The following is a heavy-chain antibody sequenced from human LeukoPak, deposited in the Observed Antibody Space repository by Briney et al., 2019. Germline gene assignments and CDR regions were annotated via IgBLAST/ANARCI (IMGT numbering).Heavy chain of an antibody. CDR3: AKSDDFWSGYYDY. V-gene: IGHV3-23*01. CDR1: GFTFSSYA. D-gene: IGHD3-3*01. Sequence: PGGSLRLSCAASGFTFSSYAMSWVRQAPGKGLEWVSAISGSGGSTYYAGSVKGRFTISRDNSKNTLYLQMNSLRAEDTAVYYCAKSDDFWSGYYDYWGQGTLVTVSS. J-gene: IGHJ4*02. CDR2: ISGSGGST.